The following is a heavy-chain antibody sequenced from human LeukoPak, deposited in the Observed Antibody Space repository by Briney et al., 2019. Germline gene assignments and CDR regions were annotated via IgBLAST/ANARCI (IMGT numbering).Heavy chain of an antibody. CDR2: IYHSGST. D-gene: IGHD3-16*01. Sequence: SETLSLTCGVSGGSISSTNWWSWVRQPPGKGPEWIGEIYHSGSTNYNPSLKSRVTISVDTSKNQFSLKLSSVTAADTAVYYCARGSIGGSGPARYWGQGTLVTVSS. J-gene: IGHJ4*02. CDR1: GGSISSTNW. CDR3: ARGSIGGSGPARY. V-gene: IGHV4-4*02.